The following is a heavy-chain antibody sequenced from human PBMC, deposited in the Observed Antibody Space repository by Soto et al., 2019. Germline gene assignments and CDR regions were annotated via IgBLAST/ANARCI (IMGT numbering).Heavy chain of an antibody. J-gene: IGHJ4*02. CDR2: INEDGDDT. V-gene: IGHV3-23*01. Sequence: HPGGSLRLSCAASGFSFRSYAMKWVRQAPGKGLEWVSSINEDGDDTYHAKSVRGRFTISRDNSKNTLNLQMNSLRAEDTAIYYCAKPLAHGIVRGTGIDSWGQGTLVTVSS. CDR3: AKPLAHGIVRGTGIDS. CDR1: GFSFRSYA. D-gene: IGHD1-26*01.